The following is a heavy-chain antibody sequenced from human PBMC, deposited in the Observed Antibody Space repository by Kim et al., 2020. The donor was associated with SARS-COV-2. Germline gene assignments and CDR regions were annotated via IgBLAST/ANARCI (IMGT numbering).Heavy chain of an antibody. D-gene: IGHD3-3*01. V-gene: IGHV4-59*13. CDR2: IYYSGST. J-gene: IGHJ4*02. CDR1: GGSISSYY. Sequence: SETLSLTCTVSGGSISSYYWSWIRQPPGKGLEWIGYIYYSGSTNYNPSLKSRVTISVDTSKNQFSLKLSSVTAADTAVYYCAREGNDFWSGYGVSYFDYWGQGTLVTVSS. CDR3: AREGNDFWSGYGVSYFDY.